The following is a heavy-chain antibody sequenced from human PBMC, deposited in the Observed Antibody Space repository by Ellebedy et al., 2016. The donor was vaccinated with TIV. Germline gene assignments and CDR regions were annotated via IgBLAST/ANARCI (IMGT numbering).Heavy chain of an antibody. J-gene: IGHJ4*02. Sequence: GGSLRLSXAASEFTFSSNWMSWVRQAPGKGLEWVANIKHDGTEKYYVDSVKGRFTISRDNAKNSLYLQMNSLRAEDTAVYYCVREDNTVVRGFNVRGNDFWGQGTLVTVSS. D-gene: IGHD3-10*01. CDR3: VREDNTVVRGFNVRGNDF. CDR2: IKHDGTEK. CDR1: EFTFSSNW. V-gene: IGHV3-7*01.